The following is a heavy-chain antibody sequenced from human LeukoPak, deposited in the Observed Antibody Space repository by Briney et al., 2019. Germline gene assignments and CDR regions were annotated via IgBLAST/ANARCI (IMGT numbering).Heavy chain of an antibody. Sequence: PSETLSLTCNVSGGSINSYYWSWMRQPPGKGLEWIGYIYTSGSTKYNPSLKSRVTKSVDTSKNQFSLKLSSVTAADTAVYYCVRITMVRGVKILDYWGQGTLVTVSS. CDR3: VRITMVRGVKILDY. CDR1: GGSINSYY. CDR2: IYTSGST. J-gene: IGHJ4*02. V-gene: IGHV4-4*09. D-gene: IGHD3-10*01.